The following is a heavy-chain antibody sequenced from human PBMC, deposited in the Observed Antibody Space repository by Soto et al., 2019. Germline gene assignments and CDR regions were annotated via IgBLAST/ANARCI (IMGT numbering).Heavy chain of an antibody. Sequence: GGSLRLSCAASGFSFSSYSMNWVRQAPGKGLVWVSLINPDGSTTTYADSVKGRFTIFRDNAKNTVYLQMTSLRVEDTAVYYCARDLRASPHYWGQGTLVTVSP. V-gene: IGHV3-74*01. CDR1: GFSFSSYS. CDR3: ARDLRASPHY. J-gene: IGHJ4*02. CDR2: INPDGSTT.